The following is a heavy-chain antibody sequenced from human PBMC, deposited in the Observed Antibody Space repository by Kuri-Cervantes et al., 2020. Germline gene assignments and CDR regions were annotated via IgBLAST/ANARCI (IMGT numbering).Heavy chain of an antibody. CDR2: INHSGST. V-gene: IGHV4-34*01. CDR3: AVKVGADNNWFDP. D-gene: IGHD1-26*01. Sequence: ESLKISCAASGFPFSSYSMNWVRQAPGKGLEWIGEINHSGSTNYNPSLKSRVTISVDTSKNQFSLKLSSVTAADTAVYYCAVKVGADNNWFDPWGQGTLVTVSS. CDR1: GFPFSSYS. J-gene: IGHJ5*02.